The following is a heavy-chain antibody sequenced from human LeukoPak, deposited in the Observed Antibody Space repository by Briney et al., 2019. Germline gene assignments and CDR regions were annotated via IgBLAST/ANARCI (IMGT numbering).Heavy chain of an antibody. Sequence: GGSLRLSCAASGFTFSSYSMNWVRQAPGKGLEGVSYISSSSSTIYYADSVKGRFTISRDNAKNSLYLQMNSLRAEDTAVYYCARDSKTIFGVVSNPIDYWGQGTLVTVSS. CDR1: GFTFSSYS. D-gene: IGHD3-3*01. J-gene: IGHJ4*02. CDR2: ISSSSSTI. CDR3: ARDSKTIFGVVSNPIDY. V-gene: IGHV3-48*01.